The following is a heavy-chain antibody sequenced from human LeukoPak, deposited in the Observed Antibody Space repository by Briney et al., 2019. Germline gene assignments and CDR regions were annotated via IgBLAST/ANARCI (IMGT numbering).Heavy chain of an antibody. V-gene: IGHV4-4*07. CDR2: IYTSGST. Sequence: SETLSLTCTVSGGSISSYYWSWIRQPAGKGLEWIGRIYTSGSTNYNPSLKSRVTMSVDTSKSQFSLKLSSVTAADTAVYYCARSYYYDSSGYWDYFDYWGQGTLVTVSS. D-gene: IGHD3-22*01. CDR3: ARSYYYDSSGYWDYFDY. CDR1: GGSISSYY. J-gene: IGHJ4*02.